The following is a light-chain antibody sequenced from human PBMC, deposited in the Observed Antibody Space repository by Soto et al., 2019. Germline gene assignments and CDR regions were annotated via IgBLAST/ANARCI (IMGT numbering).Light chain of an antibody. CDR2: GAF. J-gene: IGKJ4*01. V-gene: IGKV3-15*01. Sequence: EIVMTQSPATLSVSPGETATLSCRASQSVSYNLAWYQQKPGQGPRLLIYGAFTSATGIPARCSGGGSGTEFPPTIISLQYEDVVAYYCQQHNSWPPLTFGGGTKVEIK. CDR3: QQHNSWPPLT. CDR1: QSVSYN.